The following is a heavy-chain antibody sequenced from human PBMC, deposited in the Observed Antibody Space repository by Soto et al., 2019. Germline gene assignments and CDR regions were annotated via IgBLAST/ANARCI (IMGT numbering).Heavy chain of an antibody. J-gene: IGHJ4*02. V-gene: IGHV3-48*02. CDR3: ARGLYYYDSRGYWGY. CDR2: ISSSSSTT. CDR1: RFTFSSYS. Sequence: EVQLVESGGGLVQPGGSLRLSCAASRFTFSSYSMNWVRQAPGKGLEWVSYISSSSSTTYYADSVKGRFTISRDNAKNSLYLQMNSLRDEDTAVYYCARGLYYYDSRGYWGYWGQGTLVTVSS. D-gene: IGHD3-22*01.